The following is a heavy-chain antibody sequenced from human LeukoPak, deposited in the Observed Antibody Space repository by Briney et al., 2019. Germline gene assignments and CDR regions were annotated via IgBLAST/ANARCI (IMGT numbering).Heavy chain of an antibody. CDR2: FDPEDGET. V-gene: IGHV1-24*01. J-gene: IGHJ4*02. D-gene: IGHD3-22*01. CDR3: AKGRGNYYRPNFDY. CDR1: GYTLTELS. Sequence: GASVKVSCKVSGYTLTELSMHWVRQAPGKGLEWMGGFDPEDGETIYAQKFQGRVTMTEDTSTDTAYMELSSLRAEDTAVYYCAKGRGNYYRPNFDYWGQGTLVTVSS.